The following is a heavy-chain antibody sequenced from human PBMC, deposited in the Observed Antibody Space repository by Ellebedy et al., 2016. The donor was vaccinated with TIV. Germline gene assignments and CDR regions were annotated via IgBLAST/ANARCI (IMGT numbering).Heavy chain of an antibody. CDR3: ARLFHDATY. J-gene: IGHJ4*02. CDR1: GFTFSSYW. CDR2: ITNDGSST. Sequence: GESLKIPCSASGFTFSSYWMYWVRQAPGKGLVCVSRITNDGSSTTYADSVKGRFTISRDNAKNTLYLQMNSLRAEDTAVYYCARLFHDATYWGQGTLVTVSS. V-gene: IGHV3-74*03. D-gene: IGHD3-16*01.